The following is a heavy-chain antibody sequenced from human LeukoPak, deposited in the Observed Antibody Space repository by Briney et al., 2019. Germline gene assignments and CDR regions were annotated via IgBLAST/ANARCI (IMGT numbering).Heavy chain of an antibody. D-gene: IGHD6-19*01. CDR1: GYNFSMYE. CDR2: ITSSGSPI. V-gene: IGHV3-48*03. J-gene: IGHJ4*02. Sequence: GSLRLSCAASGYNFSMYEVNWVRQAPGKGLEWVSYITSSGSPIYYADSVKGRFTISRDNAKNSLYLQMNSLRAEDTALYYCARCKSIALAGTNFDYWGQGTLVTVSS. CDR3: ARCKSIALAGTNFDY.